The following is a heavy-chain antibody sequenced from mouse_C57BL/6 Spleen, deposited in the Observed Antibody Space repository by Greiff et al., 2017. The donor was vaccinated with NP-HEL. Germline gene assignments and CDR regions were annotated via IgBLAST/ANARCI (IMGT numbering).Heavy chain of an antibody. D-gene: IGHD4-1*01. V-gene: IGHV5-17*01. J-gene: IGHJ4*01. CDR3: ARLGLYYAMDY. Sequence: DVMLVESGGGLVKPGGSLKLSCAASGFTFSDYGMHWVRQAPEKGLEWVAYISSGSSTIYYVDTVKGRFTISRDNAKNTLFLQMTSLRSEDTAMYYCARLGLYYAMDYWGQGTSVTVSS. CDR2: ISSGSSTI. CDR1: GFTFSDYG.